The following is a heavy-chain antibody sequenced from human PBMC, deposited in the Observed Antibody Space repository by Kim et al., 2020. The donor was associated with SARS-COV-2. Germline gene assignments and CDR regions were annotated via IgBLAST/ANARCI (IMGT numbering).Heavy chain of an antibody. D-gene: IGHD5-18*01. CDR3: ARAASYGNFYYYYYGMDV. Sequence: GGSLRLSCAASGFTFSSYWMHWVRQAPGKGLVWVSRINSDGSSTSYADSVKGRFTISRDNAKNTLYLQMNSLRAEDTAVYYCARAASYGNFYYYYYGMDVWGQGTTVTVSS. V-gene: IGHV3-74*01. CDR1: GFTFSSYW. J-gene: IGHJ6*02. CDR2: INSDGSST.